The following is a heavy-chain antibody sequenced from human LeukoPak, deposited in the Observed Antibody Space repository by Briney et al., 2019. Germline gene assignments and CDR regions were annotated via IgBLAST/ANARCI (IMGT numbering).Heavy chain of an antibody. CDR2: IGTAGDT. CDR3: ARVRQGTFDY. CDR1: GFTFSGYD. J-gene: IGHJ4*02. Sequence: GGSLILSCAASGFTFSGYDMHWVRQATGKGLEWVSAIGTAGDTYYPGSVKGRFTISRENAKNSLYLQMNSLRAGDTAVYYCARVRQGTFDYWGQGTLVTVSS. V-gene: IGHV3-13*01. D-gene: IGHD1-1*01.